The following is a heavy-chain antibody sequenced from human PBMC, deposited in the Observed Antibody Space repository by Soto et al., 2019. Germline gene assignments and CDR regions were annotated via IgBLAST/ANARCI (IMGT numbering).Heavy chain of an antibody. J-gene: IGHJ4*02. D-gene: IGHD7-27*01. Sequence: PGGSLRLSCAASGFTFSNYWMHWFRRGPGKGLVWVSRINFGGTSISYADFVKGRFTISRDNAKNTLFLQMNSLRAYDTAVYYCARETNWGPDYWGQGTLVTSPQ. CDR2: INFGGTSI. V-gene: IGHV3-74*01. CDR3: ARETNWGPDY. CDR1: GFTFSNYW.